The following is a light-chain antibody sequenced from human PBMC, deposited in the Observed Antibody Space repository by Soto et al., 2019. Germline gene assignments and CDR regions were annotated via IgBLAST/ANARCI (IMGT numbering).Light chain of an antibody. Sequence: EVVMSQSPATLSLSPGERATLXXRASQSISNNLAWYQQKPGQAPRLLIYGASTRATDIPARFSGSGSGTEFTLTISSLQSEDFALYYCQQYTNWYTFGQGTRLEI. CDR1: QSISNN. CDR2: GAS. J-gene: IGKJ5*01. CDR3: QQYTNWYT. V-gene: IGKV3-15*01.